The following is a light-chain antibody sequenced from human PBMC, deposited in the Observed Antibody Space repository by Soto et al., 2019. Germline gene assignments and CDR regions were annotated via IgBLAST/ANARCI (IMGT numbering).Light chain of an antibody. Sequence: QSALTQPASVSGSPGQSITISCTGASSDIAKYNFVSWYQQHPDKAPKLIIYEGNKRPSGISHRFSASNSGNPASLTISGLQADDEADYYCSSYTTSSALQVFGTGTKVTVL. V-gene: IGLV2-14*02. J-gene: IGLJ1*01. CDR3: SSYTTSSALQV. CDR2: EGN. CDR1: SSDIAKYNF.